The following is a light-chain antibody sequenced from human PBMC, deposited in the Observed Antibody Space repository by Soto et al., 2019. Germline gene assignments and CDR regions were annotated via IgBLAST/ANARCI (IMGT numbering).Light chain of an antibody. CDR1: QGISNY. CDR3: QKDDSAPSLT. J-gene: IGKJ4*02. Sequence: DIQMTQSPSSLSASVGDRVTITCRASQGISNYLAWYQQKPGKVPKLLIYAASSLQSGVPSRFSGSGSGTDVTLTISSRQREDVATYYSQKDDSAPSLTVGGGTKVEIK. V-gene: IGKV1-27*01. CDR2: AAS.